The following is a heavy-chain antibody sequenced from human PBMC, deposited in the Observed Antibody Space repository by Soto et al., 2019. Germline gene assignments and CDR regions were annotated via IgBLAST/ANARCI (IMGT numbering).Heavy chain of an antibody. J-gene: IGHJ6*02. CDR2: IKYSGTT. V-gene: IGHV4-39*01. CDR1: GGSISSSRCH. CDR3: VRQGFGALHGLVDV. Sequence: SETLSLTCTVSGGSISSSRCHWGWIRQPPGKGLEWIASIKYSGTTFYNPSLKSRVTLSVDTSKNQFALKLSSVTAAETAVYYCVRQGFGALHGLVDVWGQGTTVTVSS. D-gene: IGHD3-10*01.